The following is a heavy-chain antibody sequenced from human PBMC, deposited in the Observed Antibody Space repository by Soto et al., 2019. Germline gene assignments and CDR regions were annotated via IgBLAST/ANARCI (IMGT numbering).Heavy chain of an antibody. CDR1: GYTFTTYG. CDR3: ARDYYDSSGYYH. J-gene: IGHJ5*02. D-gene: IGHD3-22*01. Sequence: ASVKVSCKPSGYTFTTYGISWVRQAPGQGLEWMGWISAYNGTENYAQKFQGRVTTTADESTSTAYMELSSLRSEDTAVYYCARDYYDSSGYYHWGQGTLVTVSS. CDR2: ISAYNGTE. V-gene: IGHV1-18*01.